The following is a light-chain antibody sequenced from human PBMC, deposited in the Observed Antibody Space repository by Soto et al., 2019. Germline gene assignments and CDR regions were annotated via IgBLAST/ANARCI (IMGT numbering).Light chain of an antibody. CDR1: SNDVGTYNY. CDR3: SSYTSSITPVV. V-gene: IGLV2-14*03. J-gene: IGLJ2*01. Sequence: QSALTQPASVSGSPGQSITISCTGSSNDVGTYNYVSWYQQYPDTAPKVIIYEVNNRPSGVSNRFSGSKSGNTASLTISGLQIEDEADYYCSSYTSSITPVVFGGGTKLTVL. CDR2: EVN.